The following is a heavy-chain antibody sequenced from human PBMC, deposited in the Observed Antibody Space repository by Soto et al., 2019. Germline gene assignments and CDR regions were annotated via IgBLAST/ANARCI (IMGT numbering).Heavy chain of an antibody. Sequence: GGSLRLSCAASGFTFSSYAMNWVRQTPGKGLEWVSHISKRGDSMYYADSVKGRFTISRDNSHNTLYLQVHSLTAEDTAVYYCAKDRRAGGNSAFYFDFWGQGAQVTVSS. J-gene: IGHJ4*02. V-gene: IGHV3-23*01. CDR3: AKDRRAGGNSAFYFDF. CDR2: ISKRGDSM. D-gene: IGHD3-16*01. CDR1: GFTFSSYA.